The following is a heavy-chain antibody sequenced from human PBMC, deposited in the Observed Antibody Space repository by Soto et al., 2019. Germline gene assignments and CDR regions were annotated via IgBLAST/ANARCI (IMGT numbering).Heavy chain of an antibody. J-gene: IGHJ6*02. CDR3: ARPTDFYYYAMDV. CDR2: ISGCNGNT. Sequence: GASVKVSCKASGYTFTSFGINWVRQAPGQGLEWMGWISGCNGNTNYAQNLQDRVTMTRDTSTSTAYMELRSLRSDDTAVYYCARPTDFYYYAMDVWGQGTTVTVS. CDR1: GYTFTSFG. V-gene: IGHV1-18*01.